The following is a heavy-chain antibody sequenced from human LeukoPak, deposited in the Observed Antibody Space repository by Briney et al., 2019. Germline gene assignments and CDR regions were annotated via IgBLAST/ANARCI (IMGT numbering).Heavy chain of an antibody. Sequence: PSQTLSLTCTVSGGSISGYYWSWIRQPPGKGLEWIGYIYYSGSTNYNPSLKSRVTISIDTSKNQFSLKLSSVTAADTAMYYCARLVSGVGYFDYWGQGTLVTVSS. CDR3: ARLVSGVGYFDY. CDR1: GGSISGYY. J-gene: IGHJ4*02. CDR2: IYYSGST. D-gene: IGHD6-19*01. V-gene: IGHV4-59*08.